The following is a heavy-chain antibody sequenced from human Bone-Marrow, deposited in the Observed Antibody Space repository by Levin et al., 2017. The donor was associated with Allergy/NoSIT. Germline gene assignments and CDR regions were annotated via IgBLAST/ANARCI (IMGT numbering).Heavy chain of an antibody. J-gene: IGHJ4*02. CDR1: GFTFSSNW. V-gene: IGHV3-74*01. CDR2: INTDGSYT. CDR3: ARDLSGANDY. D-gene: IGHD7-27*01. Sequence: GGSLRLSCAASGFTFSSNWMHWVRQAPGKGLVWVSRINTDGSYTSYADSVKGRFTISRDNAKNTLYLQMNSLRADDTAFYYCARDLSGANDYWGQGTLVTVSS.